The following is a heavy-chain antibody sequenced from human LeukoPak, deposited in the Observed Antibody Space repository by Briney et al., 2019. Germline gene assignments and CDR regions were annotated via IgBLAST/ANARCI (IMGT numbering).Heavy chain of an antibody. V-gene: IGHV4-59*08. J-gene: IGHJ2*01. CDR2: IYYSGST. D-gene: IGHD6-25*01. CDR3: ARQGGGFWYFDL. Sequence: PSHTLSLTCTVSGRSISRYYWSWMPHPPGKGLGWIGYIYYSGSTNYNPSLNSRVTISVDTSKNQFSLKLSSVTAADTAVYYCARQGGGFWYFDLWGRGTLVTVSS. CDR1: GRSISRYY.